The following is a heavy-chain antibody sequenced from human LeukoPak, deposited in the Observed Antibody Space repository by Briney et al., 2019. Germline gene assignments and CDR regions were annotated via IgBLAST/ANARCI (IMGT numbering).Heavy chain of an antibody. J-gene: IGHJ3*02. CDR3: ARGLGSYAYSDAFDI. Sequence: GGTLRLSCAASGFTLISYGMTWVRQAPGKGLEWVSSTSSSSSYIYYADSVKGRFTIFRDNAKNSLYLQMNSLRAEDTAVYYCARGLGSYAYSDAFDIWGQGTMVTVSS. CDR2: TSSSSSYI. D-gene: IGHD5-18*01. V-gene: IGHV3-21*01. CDR1: GFTLISYG.